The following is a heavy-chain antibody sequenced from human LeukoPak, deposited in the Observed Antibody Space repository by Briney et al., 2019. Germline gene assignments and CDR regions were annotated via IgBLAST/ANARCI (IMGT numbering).Heavy chain of an antibody. CDR1: GFTFSSYA. CDR2: ISGSGGST. V-gene: IGHV3-23*01. J-gene: IGHJ3*02. CDR3: ARRYFDWLLHGGAFDI. Sequence: GGSLRLSCAASGFTFSSYAMSWVRQAPGKGLEWVSAISGSGGSTYYADSVKGRFTISRDNSKNPLYLQMNSLRAEDTAVYYCARRYFDWLLHGGAFDIWGQGTMVTVSS. D-gene: IGHD3-9*01.